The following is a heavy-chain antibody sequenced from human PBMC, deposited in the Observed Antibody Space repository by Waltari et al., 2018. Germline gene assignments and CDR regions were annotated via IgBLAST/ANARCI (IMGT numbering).Heavy chain of an antibody. CDR3: ARRLVVAGTLDVFDL. J-gene: IGHJ3*01. CDR2: VYVTGNT. D-gene: IGHD2-15*01. CDR1: GFTVKSNY. Sequence: EVQLVESGGDLIQPGGSLRLSCAASGFTVKSNYINWVRQSPGKGLEWVSVVYVTGNTDYADSVKGRFTTSRDNSKNTVYLQMDSLRVEDTAMYYCARRLVVAGTLDVFDLWGQGTRVIVSS. V-gene: IGHV3-53*03.